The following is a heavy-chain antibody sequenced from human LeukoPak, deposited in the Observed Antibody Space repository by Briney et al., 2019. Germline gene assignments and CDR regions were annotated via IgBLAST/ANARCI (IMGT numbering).Heavy chain of an antibody. Sequence: SGTLSLTCAVSGGSISSSNWWSWVRQPPGKGLEWIGEIYHSGTTNYNPSLKSRVTISADTFKNQFSLKLNSLTTADTAVYYCTRGAGWLIDYWGQGILVTVSS. CDR2: IYHSGTT. CDR1: GGSISSSNW. V-gene: IGHV4-4*02. J-gene: IGHJ4*02. D-gene: IGHD3-16*01. CDR3: TRGAGWLIDY.